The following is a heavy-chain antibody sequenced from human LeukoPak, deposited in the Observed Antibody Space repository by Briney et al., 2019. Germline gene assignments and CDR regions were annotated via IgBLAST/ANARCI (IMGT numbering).Heavy chain of an antibody. Sequence: GGSLRLSCAASGFTVSSNYMSWVRQAPGKGLEWVSVIYSGGSTYYADSVKGRFTISRDNSKNTLYPQMNSLRAEDTAVYYCARVFWPRMDVWGQGTTVTVSS. CDR3: ARVFWPRMDV. CDR1: GFTVSSNY. D-gene: IGHD3-3*01. CDR2: IYSGGST. J-gene: IGHJ6*02. V-gene: IGHV3-53*01.